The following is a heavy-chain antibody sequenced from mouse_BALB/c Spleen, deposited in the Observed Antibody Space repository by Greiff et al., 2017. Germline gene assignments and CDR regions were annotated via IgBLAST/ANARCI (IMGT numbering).Heavy chain of an antibody. CDR2: IYPYNGGT. Sequence: VRLKESGPELVKPGASVKISCKASGYTFTDYNMHWVKQSHGKSLEWIGYIYPYNGGTGYNQKFKSKATLTVDNSSSTAYMELRSLTSEDSAVYYCARGGNYESYAMDYWGQGTSVTVSS. CDR3: ARGGNYESYAMDY. D-gene: IGHD2-1*01. V-gene: IGHV1S29*02. J-gene: IGHJ4*01. CDR1: GYTFTDYN.